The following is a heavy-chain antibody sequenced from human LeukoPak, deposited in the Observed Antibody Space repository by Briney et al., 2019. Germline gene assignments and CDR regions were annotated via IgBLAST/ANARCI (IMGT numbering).Heavy chain of an antibody. V-gene: IGHV4-59*01. CDR2: IYYSGST. CDR3: ARQASCDSTRCVPFDY. D-gene: IGHD3-22*01. J-gene: IGHJ4*02. CDR1: GGSINGDF. Sequence: KPSGTLSLTCTVSGGSINGDFWSWIRQPPGKGLEWIGYIYYSGSTNYNPSLKSRVSISIDTSKNQFSLILTSVSAADSAVYFCARQASCDSTRCVPFDYWGQGILVTVSS.